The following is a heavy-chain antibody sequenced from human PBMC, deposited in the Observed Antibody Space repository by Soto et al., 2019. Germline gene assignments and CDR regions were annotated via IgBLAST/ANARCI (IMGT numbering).Heavy chain of an antibody. D-gene: IGHD2-21*02. J-gene: IGHJ6*02. CDR2: ISAYNGNT. V-gene: IGHV1-18*01. CDR1: GYTFTSYG. CDR3: ARWWGVVTVDPDYYYGMDV. Sequence: QVQLVQSGAEVKKPGASVKVSCKASGYTFTSYGISWVRQAPGQGLEWMGWISAYNGNTNYAQKLQGRVTMTTDTSTSTAYKGLRSLRSDDTAVYYCARWWGVVTVDPDYYYGMDVWGQGTTVTVSS.